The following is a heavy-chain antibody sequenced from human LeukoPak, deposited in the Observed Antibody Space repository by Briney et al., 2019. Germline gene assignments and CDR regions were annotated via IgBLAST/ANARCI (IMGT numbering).Heavy chain of an antibody. CDR2: IYHSGST. CDR1: GGSISTYY. CDR3: ARGGAARLHFQN. Sequence: SETLSLTCTVSGGSISTYYWNWIRQPPGKGQEWIGYIYHSGSTNYNPSLQSRATISVDTSKNQFSLNLSSVTAADTAVYYCARGGAARLHFQNWGQGTLVTVSS. J-gene: IGHJ1*01. V-gene: IGHV4-59*01. D-gene: IGHD6-6*01.